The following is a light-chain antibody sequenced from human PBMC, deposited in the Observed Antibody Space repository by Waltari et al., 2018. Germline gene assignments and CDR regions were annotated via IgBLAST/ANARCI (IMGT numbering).Light chain of an antibody. CDR1: SSDVTVYNY. V-gene: IGLV2-14*03. CDR2: NVT. J-gene: IGLJ2*01. Sequence: QSALPQPAPVPGPPGQPTTISCTGTSSDVTVYNYFSWYQHNPGNAPKLMIFNVTRWPSGVSKRFSGSKSGNTASLTISGLQAEDEADYYCSSYTSTSAIVFGGGTKVTVL. CDR3: SSYTSTSAIV.